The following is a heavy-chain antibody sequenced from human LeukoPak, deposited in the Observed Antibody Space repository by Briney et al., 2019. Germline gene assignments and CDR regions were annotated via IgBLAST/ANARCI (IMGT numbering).Heavy chain of an antibody. D-gene: IGHD3-9*01. CDR1: GGSISSGDYY. V-gene: IGHV4-30-4*01. CDR2: IYYSGST. J-gene: IGHJ4*02. CDR3: ARAYRYYDILTGYSKQPYYFDY. Sequence: PSETLSLTCTVSGGSISSGDYYWSWIRQPPGKGLEWIGYIYYSGSTYYNPSLKSRVTISVDTSKNQFSLKLSSVTAADTAVYYCARAYRYYDILTGYSKQPYYFDYWGQGTLVTVSS.